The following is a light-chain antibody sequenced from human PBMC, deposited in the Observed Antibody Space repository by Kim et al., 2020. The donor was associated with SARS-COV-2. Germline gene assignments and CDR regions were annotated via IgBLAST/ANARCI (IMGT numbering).Light chain of an antibody. V-gene: IGKV1-33*01. Sequence: DIQMTQSPSSLSASVGDRVTITCQASQDITNYLSWYQQKPGKAPKLLIYDASNLETGVPSRFSGSGSGTDFTFTISSLQPEDIATYYCQQYENNLPVTFGGGTKVDIK. CDR1: QDITNY. CDR2: DAS. CDR3: QQYENNLPVT. J-gene: IGKJ4*01.